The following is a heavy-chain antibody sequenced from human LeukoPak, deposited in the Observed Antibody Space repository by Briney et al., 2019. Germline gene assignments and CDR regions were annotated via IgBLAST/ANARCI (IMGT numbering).Heavy chain of an antibody. V-gene: IGHV4-59*01. CDR2: IYYSGST. J-gene: IGHJ5*02. CDR1: GGSLTTYY. Sequence: SETLSLTRTVSGGSLTTYYSSGIPHPPGKGLECSGYIYYSGSTNYIPHLKSRVTISVVTSKNQFSLKLSSVTAADTAVYYCARVTGGQVGAPTPPWFDPWGQGTLVTVSS. D-gene: IGHD1-26*01. CDR3: ARVTGGQVGAPTPPWFDP.